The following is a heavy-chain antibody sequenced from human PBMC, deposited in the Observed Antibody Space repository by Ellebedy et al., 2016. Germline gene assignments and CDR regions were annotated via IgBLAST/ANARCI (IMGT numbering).Heavy chain of an antibody. CDR1: GFIFSSHS. Sequence: GGSLRLXXAASGFIFSSHSMNWVRQAPGKGLEWVSSISSSSSYIYYADSVKGRFTISRDNAKNSLYLQMNSLRAEDTAVYYCARDSDSSSWKNDAFDIWGQGTMVTVSS. D-gene: IGHD6-13*01. J-gene: IGHJ3*02. V-gene: IGHV3-21*01. CDR2: ISSSSSYI. CDR3: ARDSDSSSWKNDAFDI.